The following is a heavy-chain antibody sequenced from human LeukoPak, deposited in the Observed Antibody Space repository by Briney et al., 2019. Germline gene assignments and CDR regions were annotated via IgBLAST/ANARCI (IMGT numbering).Heavy chain of an antibody. CDR2: INNDGSST. Sequence: GGSLRLSCAASGYTFGSYWMYWVRQAPGKGLVWVSRINNDGSSTIYADSVKGRFTISRDNAKNTLYLQMNSLRDDDTSVYYCVRDNGGEHLWGQGTLVTVSS. V-gene: IGHV3-74*01. D-gene: IGHD3-16*01. CDR1: GYTFGSYW. CDR3: VRDNGGEHL. J-gene: IGHJ4*02.